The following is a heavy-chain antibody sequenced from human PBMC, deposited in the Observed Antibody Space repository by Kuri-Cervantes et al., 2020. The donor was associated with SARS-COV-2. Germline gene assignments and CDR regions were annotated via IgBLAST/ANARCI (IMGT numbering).Heavy chain of an antibody. D-gene: IGHD2-15*01. V-gene: IGHV1-46*01. CDR2: TNPSGSGT. CDR3: VVGFFSSRKWDY. J-gene: IGHJ4*02. CDR1: GYSFSDHY. Sequence: ASVKVSCKAFGYSFSDHYMYWVRQAPGQGLEWMGITNPSGSGTRYPQRFQGRVTMTRDTSTSTVYMELSSLTSEDTAVYFCVVGFFSSRKWDYWGQGTLVTVSS.